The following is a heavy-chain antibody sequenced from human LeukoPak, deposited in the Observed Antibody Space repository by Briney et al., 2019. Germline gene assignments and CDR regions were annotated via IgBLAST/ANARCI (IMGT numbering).Heavy chain of an antibody. V-gene: IGHV4-4*02. J-gene: IGHJ3*02. CDR3: AGGYCSSTSCPGHDAFDI. CDR2: IYHSGST. D-gene: IGHD2-2*01. Sequence: PSETLSLTCAVSGGSISSSNWWSWVRQPPGKGLEWIGEIYHSGSTNYNPSLKSRVTMSVDTSKNQFSLKLSSVTAADTAVYYCAGGYCSSTSCPGHDAFDIWGQGTMVTVSS. CDR1: GGSISSSNW.